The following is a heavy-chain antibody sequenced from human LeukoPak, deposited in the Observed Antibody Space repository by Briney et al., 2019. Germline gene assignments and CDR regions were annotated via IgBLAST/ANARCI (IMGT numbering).Heavy chain of an antibody. CDR3: ARDSQYCSGGSCYVPNAFDI. CDR1: GYTFTSYY. V-gene: IGHV1-46*01. D-gene: IGHD2-15*01. Sequence: GASVKVSCKASGYTFTSYYMHWVRQAPGQGLEWKGIINPSGGSTSYAQKFQGRVTMTRDTSTSTVYMELSSLRSEDTAVYYCARDSQYCSGGSCYVPNAFDIWGQGTMVTVSS. CDR2: INPSGGST. J-gene: IGHJ3*02.